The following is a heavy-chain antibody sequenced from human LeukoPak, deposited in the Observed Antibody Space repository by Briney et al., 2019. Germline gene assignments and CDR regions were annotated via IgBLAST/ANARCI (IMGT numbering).Heavy chain of an antibody. CDR3: AGSEDATWFDP. J-gene: IGHJ5*02. CDR1: GGTFSSYA. D-gene: IGHD3-10*01. CDR2: IIPIFGIA. V-gene: IGHV1-69*04. Sequence: GASVKVSCKASGGTFSSYAISWVRQAPGQGLEWMGRIIPIFGIANYAQKFQGRVTITEDKSTSTAYMELSSLRSEDTAVYYCAGSEDATWFDPWGQGTLVTVSS.